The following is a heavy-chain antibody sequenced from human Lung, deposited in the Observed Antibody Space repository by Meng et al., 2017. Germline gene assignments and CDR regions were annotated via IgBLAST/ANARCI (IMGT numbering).Heavy chain of an antibody. V-gene: IGHV3-23*01. Sequence: SLKISCAASGCTFSSYAMTWVRQAPGKGLEWVSTVNGGGGSKYYEESMKCRFTISRDKSKHTLYLQMNSLRVEDTAVYFCAKDGSGWYRHPNFDYWGQGTLVTVSS. CDR1: GCTFSSYA. CDR2: VNGGGGSK. CDR3: AKDGSGWYRHPNFDY. J-gene: IGHJ4*02. D-gene: IGHD6-19*01.